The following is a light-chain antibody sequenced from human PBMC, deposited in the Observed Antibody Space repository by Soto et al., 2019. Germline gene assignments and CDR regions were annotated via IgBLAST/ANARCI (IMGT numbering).Light chain of an antibody. CDR2: DAS. J-gene: IGKJ4*01. Sequence: DIQMTQSPSTLSASVGDRVTISCRASQTISIWLAWYQQKPGKAPKLLIYDASSLESGVPSRFGGSGSGTEFTLTISSLQPEDFATYYCQQSYSTRALTFGGGTKVDIK. V-gene: IGKV1-5*01. CDR3: QQSYSTRALT. CDR1: QTISIW.